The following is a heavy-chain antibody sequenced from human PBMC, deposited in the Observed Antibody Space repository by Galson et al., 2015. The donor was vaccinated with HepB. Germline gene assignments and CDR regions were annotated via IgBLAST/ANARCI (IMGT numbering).Heavy chain of an antibody. Sequence: SLRLSCALSGFTFGSYAMSWVRQAPGKGLEWVSSITSTGGSTYYADSVRGRFTISRDNSKNTLYLQMNSLRAEDTAVYYCARDPADYYGSGSYFKGAAFDIWGQGTMVTVSS. CDR3: ARDPADYYGSGSYFKGAAFDI. D-gene: IGHD3-10*01. CDR1: GFTFGSYA. V-gene: IGHV3-23*01. J-gene: IGHJ3*02. CDR2: ITSTGGST.